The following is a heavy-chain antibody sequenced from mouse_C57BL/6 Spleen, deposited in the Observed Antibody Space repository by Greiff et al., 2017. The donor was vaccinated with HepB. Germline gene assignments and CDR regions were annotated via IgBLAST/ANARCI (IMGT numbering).Heavy chain of an antibody. V-gene: IGHV1-50*01. CDR2: IDPSDSYT. J-gene: IGHJ3*01. Sequence: VQLQQPGAELVKPGASVKLSCKASGYTFTSYWMQWVKQRPGQGLEWIGEIDPSDSYTNYNQKFKGKATLTVDTSSSTAYMQLSSLTSEDSAVYYCATRYYYGSSYWFAYWGQGTLVTVSA. D-gene: IGHD1-1*01. CDR3: ATRYYYGSSYWFAY. CDR1: GYTFTSYW.